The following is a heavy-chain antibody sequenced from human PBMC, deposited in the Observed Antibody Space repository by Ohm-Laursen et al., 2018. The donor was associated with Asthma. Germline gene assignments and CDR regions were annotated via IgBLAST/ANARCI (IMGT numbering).Heavy chain of an antibody. CDR2: IWYDGTNK. CDR3: ATDLSLYCSSAACQTFSGMDV. J-gene: IGHJ6*02. V-gene: IGHV3-33*01. D-gene: IGHD2-2*01. CDR1: GFIFSAYG. Sequence: SLRLSCSAPGFIFSAYGMHWVRQAPGKGLEWVAVIWYDGTNKDYADSVKGRFTISRDDSKNTLYLQMNSLRAEDTALYYCATDLSLYCSSAACQTFSGMDVWGQGTTVTVSS.